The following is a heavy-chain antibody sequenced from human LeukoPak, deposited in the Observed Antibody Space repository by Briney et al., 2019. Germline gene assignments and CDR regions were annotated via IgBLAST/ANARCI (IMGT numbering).Heavy chain of an antibody. J-gene: IGHJ6*03. CDR1: GGSISSHY. V-gene: IGHV4-59*11. Sequence: SETLSLTCTVSGGSISSHYWSWIRQPPGKGLEWIGYIYYSGSTNYNPSLKSRVTISVDTSKNQFSLKLSSVTAADTAVYYCARVKYYDFWSGYYNYYYYMDVWGKGTTVTVSS. CDR3: ARVKYYDFWSGYYNYYYYMDV. D-gene: IGHD3-3*01. CDR2: IYYSGST.